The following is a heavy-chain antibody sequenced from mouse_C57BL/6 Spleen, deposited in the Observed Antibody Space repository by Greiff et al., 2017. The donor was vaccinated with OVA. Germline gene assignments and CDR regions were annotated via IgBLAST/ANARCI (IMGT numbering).Heavy chain of an antibody. V-gene: IGHV5-17*01. CDR3: ARGAVVAPRAMDY. J-gene: IGHJ4*01. CDR1: GFTFSDYG. CDR2: ISSGSSTI. Sequence: DVHLVESGGGLVKPGGSLKLSCAASGFTFSDYGMHWVRQAPEKGLEWVAYISSGSSTIYYADTVKGRFTISRDNAKNTLFLQMTSLRSEDTAMYYCARGAVVAPRAMDYWGQGTSVTVSS. D-gene: IGHD1-1*01.